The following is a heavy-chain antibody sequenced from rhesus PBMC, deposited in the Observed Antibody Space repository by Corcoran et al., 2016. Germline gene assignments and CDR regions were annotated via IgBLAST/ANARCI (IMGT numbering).Heavy chain of an antibody. CDR2: INGNGGSP. CDR1: GGSFSSHR. V-gene: IGHV4-80*01. J-gene: IGHJ4*01. D-gene: IGHD3-16*01. Sequence: QVQLQESGPGLVKPSETLSPTCAVPGGSFSSHRWSWIPQPPGQGLDRVGEINGNGGSPNYNPSLKSRVTISKDASKNQFSLKLSSVTAADTAVYYCARYPYYYSGSYSAHFDYWGQGVLVTVSS. CDR3: ARYPYYYSGSYSAHFDY.